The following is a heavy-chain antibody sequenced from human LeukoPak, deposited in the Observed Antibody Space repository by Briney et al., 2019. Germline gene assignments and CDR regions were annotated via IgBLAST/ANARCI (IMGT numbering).Heavy chain of an antibody. V-gene: IGHV4-4*07. CDR2: IHSTGST. CDR1: ALSTYY. CDR3: ARDRTSAYYRDYLDY. D-gene: IGHD1-26*01. J-gene: IGHJ4*02. Sequence: SETLSLTCTVSALSTYYWSWIRLPAGKGLEWIGRIHSTGSTTYNPSLKSRVTMSVDASKNRFSLKLTSVIAADTALYYCARDRTSAYYRDYLDYWGQGILVTVSS.